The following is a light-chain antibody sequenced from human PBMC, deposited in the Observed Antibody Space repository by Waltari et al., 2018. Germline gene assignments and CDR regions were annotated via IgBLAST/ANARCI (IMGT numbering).Light chain of an antibody. V-gene: IGKV3-15*01. CDR3: HQYKNWPPWT. CDR1: ENVDTN. CDR2: GAS. J-gene: IGKJ1*01. Sequence: EIVVTQSPATLSLSPGERATLPCRASENVDTNIAWYQQKPGQPPRLLISGASTRATDIPPRFSGSGSVTEFTLSISSLQSEDFAVYYCHQYKNWPPWTFGQGTKVEMK.